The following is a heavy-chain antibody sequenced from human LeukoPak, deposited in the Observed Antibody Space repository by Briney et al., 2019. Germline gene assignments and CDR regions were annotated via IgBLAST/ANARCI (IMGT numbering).Heavy chain of an antibody. CDR1: GGSISSYY. V-gene: IGHV4-59*01. CDR2: IYYSGST. Sequence: SETLSLTCTVSGGSISSYYWSWIRQPPGKGLEWIGYIYYSGSTNYNPSLKSRVTISVDTSKNQFSLKLSSVTAADTAVYYCARDRDGYNRFDFWGQGTLVTVSS. CDR3: ARDRDGYNRFDF. D-gene: IGHD5-24*01. J-gene: IGHJ4*02.